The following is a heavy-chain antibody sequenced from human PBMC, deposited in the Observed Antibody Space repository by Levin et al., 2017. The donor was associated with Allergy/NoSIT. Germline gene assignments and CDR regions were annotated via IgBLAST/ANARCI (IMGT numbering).Heavy chain of an antibody. CDR2: ITSTRKYI. CDR3: ARAAGAAGRGGMDV. CDR1: GFPFSTYG. V-gene: IGHV3-21*01. Sequence: GGSLRLSCATSGFPFSTYGMAWVRQAPGKGLEWVASITSTRKYIHYADSVKGRFTISRDKANNSLSLQMNRLRGEDTAVYYWARAAGAAGRGGMDVWGQGTTVTVSS. D-gene: IGHD6-13*01. J-gene: IGHJ6*02.